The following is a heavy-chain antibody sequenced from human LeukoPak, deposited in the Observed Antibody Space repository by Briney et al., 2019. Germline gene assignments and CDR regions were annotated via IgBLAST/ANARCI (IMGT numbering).Heavy chain of an antibody. Sequence: PEGSLRLSCAASGFTFSSYGMHWVRQAPGKGLEWVSAISGSGGSTYYADSVKGRFTISRDNSKNTLYLQMNSLRAEDTAVYYCAKCYLPECYGMDVWGQGTTVTVSS. CDR3: AKCYLPECYGMDV. CDR1: GFTFSSYG. J-gene: IGHJ6*02. CDR2: ISGSGGST. D-gene: IGHD2-2*01. V-gene: IGHV3-23*01.